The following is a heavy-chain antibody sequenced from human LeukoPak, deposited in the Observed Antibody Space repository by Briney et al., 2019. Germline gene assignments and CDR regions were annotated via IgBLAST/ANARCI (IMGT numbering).Heavy chain of an antibody. V-gene: IGHV4-34*01. CDR2: INHSGST. CDR3: ARFEV. J-gene: IGHJ4*02. CDR1: GGSFSGYY. D-gene: IGHD3-10*01. Sequence: PSETLSLTCAVYGGSFSGYYWSWIRQPPGEGLEWIGEINHSGSTNYNPSLKSRVTISVDTSKNQFSLKLSSVTAADTAVYYCARFEVWGQGTLVTVSS.